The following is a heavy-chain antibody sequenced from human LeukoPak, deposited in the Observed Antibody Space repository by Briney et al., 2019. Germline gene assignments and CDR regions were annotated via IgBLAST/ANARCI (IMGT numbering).Heavy chain of an antibody. V-gene: IGHV3-48*03. CDR3: AELGITMIGGV. Sequence: GGSLRLSCAASGLTFSSYEMNWVSEAPGKGLEWVSYISSSGSTIYYADSVKGRFTTSRDNAKNSLYLQMNSLRAEDTAVYYCAELGITMIGGVWGKGTTVTISS. CDR2: ISSSGSTI. J-gene: IGHJ6*04. CDR1: GLTFSSYE. D-gene: IGHD3-10*02.